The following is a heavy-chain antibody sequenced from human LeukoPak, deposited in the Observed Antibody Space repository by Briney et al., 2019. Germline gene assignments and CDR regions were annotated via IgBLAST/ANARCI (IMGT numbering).Heavy chain of an antibody. CDR1: GFSVNSFG. J-gene: IGHJ4*02. V-gene: IGHV3-23*01. CDR2: ISINGETT. D-gene: IGHD6-19*01. Sequence: GGSLRLSCAVSGFSVNSFGMSWVRQAPGKGLEWISAISINGETTRYADSVKGRFIISRDNSKNALYLQLSSLRVEDTAVYYCAQGFSSGWYPNWGQGSLVTVSS. CDR3: AQGFSSGWYPN.